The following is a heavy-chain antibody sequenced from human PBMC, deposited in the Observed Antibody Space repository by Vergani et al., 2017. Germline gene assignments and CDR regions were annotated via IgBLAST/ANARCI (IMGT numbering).Heavy chain of an antibody. CDR1: GFTFSSYA. CDR2: INPNSGGT. V-gene: IGHV1-2*02. Sequence: QVQLVESGGGVVQPGRSLRLSCAASGFTFSSYAMHWVRQAPGQGLEWMGWINPNSGGTNYAQKFQGRVTMTRDTSISTAYMELSRLRSDDTAVYYCARVYGDYGDYEFWFDPWGQGTLVTVSS. D-gene: IGHD4-17*01. CDR3: ARVYGDYGDYEFWFDP. J-gene: IGHJ5*02.